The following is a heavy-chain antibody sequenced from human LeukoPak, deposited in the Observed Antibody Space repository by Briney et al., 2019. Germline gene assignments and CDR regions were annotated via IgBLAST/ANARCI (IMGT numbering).Heavy chain of an antibody. CDR1: GFTFSLYA. Sequence: GGSLRLSCIAYGFTFSLYAMHWVRQAPGKGLEYVSAISSSDGSTYYADSVKGRFTISRDNSKDTLYLQMGSLRPEDMGVYYCVREERGQAMDYWGQGTLVTVSS. CDR2: ISSSDGST. V-gene: IGHV3-64*02. J-gene: IGHJ4*02. D-gene: IGHD2-2*01. CDR3: VREERGQAMDY.